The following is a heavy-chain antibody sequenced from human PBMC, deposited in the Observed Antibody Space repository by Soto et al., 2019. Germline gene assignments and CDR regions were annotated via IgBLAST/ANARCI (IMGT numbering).Heavy chain of an antibody. D-gene: IGHD6-6*01. Sequence: GGSLRLSCAASGFTFSDYYMSWIRQAPGKGLEWVSSISSSSSYIYYADSVKGRFTISRDNSKNTLYLQMNSLRAEDTAVYYCAKRSSSYTFDYWGQGTLVTVSS. V-gene: IGHV3-11*03. CDR2: ISSSSSYI. CDR3: AKRSSSYTFDY. CDR1: GFTFSDYY. J-gene: IGHJ4*02.